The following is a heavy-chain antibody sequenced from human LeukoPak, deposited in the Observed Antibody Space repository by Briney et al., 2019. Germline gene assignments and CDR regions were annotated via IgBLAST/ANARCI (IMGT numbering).Heavy chain of an antibody. CDR2: IYTNWGA. Sequence: SETLSLTCTVSRGSVTSGNYYWNWIRQPAGKGLEWIGRIYTNWGASYDPSLKSRVTISIDASKNQFSLKLSSVTAADTAVYYCAREPPGYWGQGILVTVSS. V-gene: IGHV4-61*02. CDR3: AREPPGY. J-gene: IGHJ4*02. CDR1: RGSVTSGNYY.